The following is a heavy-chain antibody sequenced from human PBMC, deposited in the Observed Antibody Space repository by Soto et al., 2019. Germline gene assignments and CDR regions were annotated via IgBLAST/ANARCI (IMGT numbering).Heavy chain of an antibody. D-gene: IGHD6-19*01. J-gene: IGHJ4*02. CDR1: GGSFSGYY. CDR3: ASTRYSSDWPHFDY. V-gene: IGHV4-34*01. CDR2: INHSGST. Sequence: QVQLQQWGAGLLKPSETLSLTCAVYGGSFSGYYWSWIRQPPGKGLEWIGEINHSGSTNHNRSRKSRVTISVDTSKPTFSLRLTSVTAADTAVYYCASTRYSSDWPHFDYWGQGTLVTVSS.